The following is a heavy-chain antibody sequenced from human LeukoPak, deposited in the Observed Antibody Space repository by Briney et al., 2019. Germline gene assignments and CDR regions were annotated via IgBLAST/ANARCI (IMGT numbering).Heavy chain of an antibody. J-gene: IGHJ1*01. D-gene: IGHD2-2*01. V-gene: IGHV3-30*02. CDR1: GFPFSSYG. Sequence: GGSLRLSCAASGFPFSSYGMHWVRQAPGKGLEWVALIRYDGSNKYYADSVKGRLTISRDNSKNTLYLQMNSLRAEDTAVYYCAKAYCSSTRCSSDLHFQHWGQGTLVIVSS. CDR2: IRYDGSNK. CDR3: AKAYCSSTRCSSDLHFQH.